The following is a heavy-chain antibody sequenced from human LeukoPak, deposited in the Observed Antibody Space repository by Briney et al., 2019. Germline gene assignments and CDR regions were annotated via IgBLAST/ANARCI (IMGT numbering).Heavy chain of an antibody. D-gene: IGHD3-16*02. CDR3: TRPMYYDYVWGSYPPAYIYYMDV. CDR2: IRSKANSYAT. J-gene: IGHJ6*03. V-gene: IGHV3-73*01. Sequence: PGGSLRLSCAASGFTFSGAAMHWVRQASGPGLEWVGRIRSKANSYATAYAASVKGRFTISRGDSKNTAYLQMNSLKTEDTAVYYCTRPMYYDYVWGSYPPAYIYYMDVWGKGTTVTVSS. CDR1: GFTFSGAA.